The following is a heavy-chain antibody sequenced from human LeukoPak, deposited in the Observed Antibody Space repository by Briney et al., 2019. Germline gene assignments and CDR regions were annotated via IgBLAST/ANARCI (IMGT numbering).Heavy chain of an antibody. CDR1: GYTFTGYY. J-gene: IGHJ4*02. Sequence: ASVKVSCKASGYTFTGYYMHWVRQAPGQGLEWMGWINPNSADTKIAQKFQGRVTMTRDTSISTAYMELSSLRSDDTAAYYCARGPNYYDSSGFHYRDWGQGTLVTVSS. CDR2: INPNSADT. V-gene: IGHV1-2*02. D-gene: IGHD3-22*01. CDR3: ARGPNYYDSSGFHYRD.